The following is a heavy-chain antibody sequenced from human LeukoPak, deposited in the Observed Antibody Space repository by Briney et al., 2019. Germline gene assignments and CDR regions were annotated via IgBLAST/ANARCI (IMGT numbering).Heavy chain of an antibody. CDR2: FNANSGDT. Sequence: ASVKVSCKTSGYTFTGYHVHWVRQAPGQGFEWMGWFNANSGDTKYAQKFQGRVTMTRDTSIGTDYTELTSLISDDTAIYYCARDPYDGNYYFDYWSQGTLVTVAS. J-gene: IGHJ4*02. CDR1: GYTFTGYH. CDR3: ARDPYDGNYYFDY. D-gene: IGHD3-3*01. V-gene: IGHV1-2*02.